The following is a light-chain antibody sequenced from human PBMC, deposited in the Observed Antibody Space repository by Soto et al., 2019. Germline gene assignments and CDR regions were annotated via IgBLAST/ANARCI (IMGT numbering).Light chain of an antibody. CDR1: QSVSSSY. Sequence: EIGWTQSPGTLSLSPGERATLSCRASQSVSSSYLAWYQQKPGQAPRRLSYGASSRATGIPDRFSGSGSGTDFTLTISRLEPEDFAVYYCQQYGSSSSWTFGQGTKVEIK. CDR2: GAS. CDR3: QQYGSSSSWT. V-gene: IGKV3-20*01. J-gene: IGKJ1*01.